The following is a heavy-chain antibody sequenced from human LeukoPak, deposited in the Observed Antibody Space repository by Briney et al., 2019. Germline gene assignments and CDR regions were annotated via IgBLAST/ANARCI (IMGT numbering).Heavy chain of an antibody. Sequence: GASVKVSCKASGGTFSSYAISWVRQAPGQGLEWMGGIIPIFGTANYAQKFQGRVTITTDESTSTAYMELSSLRSEDTAVYYCASARDYDFWSGYYTDFSPYYYYMDVWGKGTTVTVSS. CDR1: GGTFSSYA. J-gene: IGHJ6*03. CDR3: ASARDYDFWSGYYTDFSPYYYYMDV. CDR2: IIPIFGTA. V-gene: IGHV1-69*05. D-gene: IGHD3-3*01.